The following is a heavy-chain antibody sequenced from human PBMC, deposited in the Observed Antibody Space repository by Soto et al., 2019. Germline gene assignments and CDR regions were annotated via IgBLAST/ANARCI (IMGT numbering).Heavy chain of an antibody. Sequence: SETLSLTCSVSGDSMSSYYWSWIRQPPGKGLEWIGYIYYSGSTNYNPSLKSRVIISVDTSENQFSLKLSSVTAADTAVYYCARHYSSAWYKVDSWGQGTLVTVSS. V-gene: IGHV4-59*01. J-gene: IGHJ4*02. CDR2: IYYSGST. D-gene: IGHD6-13*01. CDR3: ARHYSSAWYKVDS. CDR1: GDSMSSYY.